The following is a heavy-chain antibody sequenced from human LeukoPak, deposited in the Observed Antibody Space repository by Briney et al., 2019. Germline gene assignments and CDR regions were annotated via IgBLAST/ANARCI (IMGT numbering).Heavy chain of an antibody. CDR1: GGTFSSYA. D-gene: IGHD2/OR15-2a*01. J-gene: IGHJ4*02. Sequence: ASVKVSCKASGGTFSSYAISWVRQAPGQGLEWMGGIIPIFGTANYAQKFQGRVTITADESTSTAYMELSSLRSEDTAVYYCARVLWNSDGVTADYWGQGTLVTVSS. V-gene: IGHV1-69*13. CDR2: IIPIFGTA. CDR3: ARVLWNSDGVTADY.